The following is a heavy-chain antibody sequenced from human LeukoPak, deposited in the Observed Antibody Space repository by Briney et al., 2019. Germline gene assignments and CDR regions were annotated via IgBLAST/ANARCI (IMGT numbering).Heavy chain of an antibody. J-gene: IGHJ4*02. CDR1: GFTFGNYA. V-gene: IGHV3-23*01. Sequence: GGSLRLSCAASGFTFGNYAMSWVRQAPGKGLEWVSTISSSGGSTYYEDSVKGRFTISRDSSKNTLYLQMNSLRAEDTAVYYCAKDQGYSYGYPTFDYWGQGTLVTVSS. D-gene: IGHD5-18*01. CDR2: ISSSGGST. CDR3: AKDQGYSYGYPTFDY.